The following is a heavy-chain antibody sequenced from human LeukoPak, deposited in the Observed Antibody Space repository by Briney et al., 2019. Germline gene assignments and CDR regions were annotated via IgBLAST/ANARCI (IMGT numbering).Heavy chain of an antibody. CDR2: ISAYNGNT. D-gene: IGHD2-2*01. CDR1: GYTYNSYG. CDR3: ARDLEHCRNIICSNSAY. V-gene: IGHV1-18*01. J-gene: IGHJ4*02. Sequence: SVKVSCKASGYTYNSYGVSWVRQAPGQGLEWMGWISAYNGNTNYSQKLQGRVTMTTDTSTNTVYMDLRSLRSDDTAVYYCARDLEHCRNIICSNSAYWGQGTLVTVSS.